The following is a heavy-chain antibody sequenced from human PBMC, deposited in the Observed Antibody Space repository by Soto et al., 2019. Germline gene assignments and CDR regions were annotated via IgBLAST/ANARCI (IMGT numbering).Heavy chain of an antibody. J-gene: IGHJ4*02. CDR2: IYHSGST. CDR1: GDSISSYY. Sequence: SETLSLTCTVSGDSISSYYWSWIRQPPGKGLEWIGYIYHSGSTYYNPSLKSRVTISVDRSKNQFSLKLSSVTAADTAVYYCARGNVVPLDYWGQGTLVTVSS. V-gene: IGHV4-59*12. D-gene: IGHD2-21*01. CDR3: ARGNVVPLDY.